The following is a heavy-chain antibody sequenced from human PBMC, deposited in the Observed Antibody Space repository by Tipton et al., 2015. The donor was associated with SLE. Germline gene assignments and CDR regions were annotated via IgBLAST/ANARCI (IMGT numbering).Heavy chain of an antibody. Sequence: TLSLTCAVYGGSFSGYYWSWIRQPPGKGLEWIGEINHSGSTNYNPSLKSRVTISVDTSKNQFSLKLSSVTAADTAVYYCARGGNYDFWSGCPPYLDYWGQGTRVPVSS. V-gene: IGHV4-34*01. CDR2: INHSGST. CDR1: GGSFSGYY. CDR3: ARGGNYDFWSGCPPYLDY. J-gene: IGHJ4*02. D-gene: IGHD3-3*01.